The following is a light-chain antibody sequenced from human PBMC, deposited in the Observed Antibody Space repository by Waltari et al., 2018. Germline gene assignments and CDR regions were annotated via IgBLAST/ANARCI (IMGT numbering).Light chain of an antibody. V-gene: IGKV1-9*01. CDR3: QQLNGYPQLT. Sequence: DIQLTLSPSLLSAFVGDRVTITCRASQGTNNYLAWYQQKPGKAPKLLIFGTSTLKRGVPSRFSGSGSGTEFTLTISSLQAEDFATYYCQQLNGYPQLTFGGGTTVES. CDR2: GTS. J-gene: IGKJ4*01. CDR1: QGTNNY.